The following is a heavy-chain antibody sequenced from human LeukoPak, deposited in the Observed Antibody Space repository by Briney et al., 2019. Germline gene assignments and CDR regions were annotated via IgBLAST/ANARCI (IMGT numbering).Heavy chain of an antibody. CDR3: ARDSSHSSGSY. CDR1: GGSISSSSYY. V-gene: IGHV4-39*07. CDR2: IYYSGST. J-gene: IGHJ4*02. Sequence: SETLSLTCTVSGGSISSSSYYWGWIRQPPGKGLEWIGSIYYSGSTYYNPSLKSRVTISVDTSKNQFSLKLSSVTAADTAVYYCARDSSHSSGSYWGQGTLVTVSS. D-gene: IGHD6-19*01.